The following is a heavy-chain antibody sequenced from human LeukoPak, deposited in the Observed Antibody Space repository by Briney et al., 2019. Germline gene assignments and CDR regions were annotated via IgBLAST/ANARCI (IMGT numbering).Heavy chain of an antibody. CDR2: ISGSDGST. CDR3: ALIPGGYYSY. D-gene: IGHD3-22*01. Sequence: GGSLRLSFAASGFTFSSYAMSWVRQAPGKGLEWVSIISGSDGSTYYADSVRGRFTISRDNSKNTLYLQMNSLRAEDTAVYYCALIPGGYYSYWGQGTLVTVSS. J-gene: IGHJ4*02. CDR1: GFTFSSYA. V-gene: IGHV3-23*01.